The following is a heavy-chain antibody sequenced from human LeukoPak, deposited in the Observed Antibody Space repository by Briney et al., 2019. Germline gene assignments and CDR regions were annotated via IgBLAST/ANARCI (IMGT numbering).Heavy chain of an antibody. CDR3: ARASREPDSDSGDYYIDY. J-gene: IGHJ4*02. Sequence: AVNVSCKASRYTFTRYSISWVRQPPGQGGEGMGRIIPILCIPNYPQNFQDRVTITADKSTSTAYIELNSLRSEATAVSSCARASREPDSDSGDYYIDYWGQGTLVTVSS. CDR2: IIPILCIP. D-gene: IGHD4-17*01. CDR1: RYTFTRYS. V-gene: IGHV1-69*04.